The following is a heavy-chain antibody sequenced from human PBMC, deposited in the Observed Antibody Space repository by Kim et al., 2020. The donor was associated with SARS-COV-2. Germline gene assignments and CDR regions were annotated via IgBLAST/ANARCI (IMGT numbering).Heavy chain of an antibody. CDR1: GGSISSYY. CDR3: ASSRQLVHPIFYYYYGMDV. Sequence: SETLSLTCTVSGGSISSYYWSWIRQPPGKGLEWIGYIYYSGSTNYNPSLKSRVTISVDTSKNQFSLKLSSVTAADTAVYYCASSRQLVHPIFYYYYGMDVWGQGTTVTVSS. CDR2: IYYSGST. D-gene: IGHD6-13*01. J-gene: IGHJ6*02. V-gene: IGHV4-59*01.